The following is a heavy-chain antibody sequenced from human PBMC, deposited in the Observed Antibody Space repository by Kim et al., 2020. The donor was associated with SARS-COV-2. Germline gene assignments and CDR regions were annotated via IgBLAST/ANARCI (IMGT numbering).Heavy chain of an antibody. CDR3: ARDYYDSSGYWGD. D-gene: IGHD3-22*01. V-gene: IGHV1-69*04. CDR2: IIPNLGIA. CDR1: GGTFSSYT. J-gene: IGHJ4*02. Sequence: SVKVSCKASGGTFSSYTISWVRQAPGQGLEWMGRIIPNLGIANYAQKFQGRVTITADKSTSTAYMELSSLRSEDTAVYYCARDYYDSSGYWGDWGQGTLVTVSS.